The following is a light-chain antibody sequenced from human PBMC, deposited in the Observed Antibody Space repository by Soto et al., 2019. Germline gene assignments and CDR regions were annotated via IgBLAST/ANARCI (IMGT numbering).Light chain of an antibody. CDR2: GAS. V-gene: IGKV3-15*01. J-gene: IGKJ1*01. CDR1: QNVSSN. Sequence: EIAMTQSPAPLSVSPGERASLSCRASQNVSSNLAWYQQKPGQAPRLLIDGASTRATGIPARFSSSESGTEFTLTISSLQSEDFAVYYCQQYNNWPAWTFRQGTKVEIK. CDR3: QQYNNWPAWT.